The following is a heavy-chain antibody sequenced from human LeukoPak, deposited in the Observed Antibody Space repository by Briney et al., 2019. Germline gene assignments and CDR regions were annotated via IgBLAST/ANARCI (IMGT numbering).Heavy chain of an antibody. CDR2: IHPSGTT. V-gene: IGHV4-4*07. J-gene: IGHJ5*02. CDR1: GSSMSDYY. CDR3: ARGDYYDGGGRNWFDP. D-gene: IGHD3-16*01. Sequence: SETLSLTCTVSGSSMSDYYWSFIRQPAGKGLEWIGRIHPSGTTYFSPSLKSRVTMSVDTSQSQFSLRLTSMTAADTAVYFCARGDYYDGGGRNWFDPWGQGILVAVSS.